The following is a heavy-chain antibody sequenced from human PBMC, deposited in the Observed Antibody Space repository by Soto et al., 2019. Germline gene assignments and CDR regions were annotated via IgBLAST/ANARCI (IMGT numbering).Heavy chain of an antibody. CDR3: AHRRAVAGSGYFQH. CDR2: IYWNDDK. CDR1: GFSLSTSGVG. D-gene: IGHD6-19*01. J-gene: IGHJ1*01. Sequence: SGPSGEPTQTLTLTCTFSGFSLSTSGVGVGWIRQPPGKALEWLALIYWNDDKRYSPSLKSRFTITKDTSKNQVVLTMTNMDPVDTATYYCAHRRAVAGSGYFQHWGQGTLVTVSS. V-gene: IGHV2-5*01.